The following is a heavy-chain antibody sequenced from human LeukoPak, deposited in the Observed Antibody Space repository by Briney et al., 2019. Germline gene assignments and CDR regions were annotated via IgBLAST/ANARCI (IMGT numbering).Heavy chain of an antibody. Sequence: GGSLRPSCAASGFTVSSNYMSWVRQAPGKGLEWVSVIYSGGSTYYADSVKGRFTISRDNSKNTLYLQMNSLRAEDTAVYYCARAEWNYYGMDVWGQGTTVTVSS. CDR2: IYSGGST. J-gene: IGHJ6*02. CDR1: GFTVSSNY. V-gene: IGHV3-53*01. CDR3: ARAEWNYYGMDV. D-gene: IGHD2-8*01.